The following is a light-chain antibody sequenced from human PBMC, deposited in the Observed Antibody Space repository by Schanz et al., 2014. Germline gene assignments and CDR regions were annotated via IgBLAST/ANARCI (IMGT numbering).Light chain of an antibody. Sequence: IRMTQSPSSLSASTGDRVTITCRASQDISSSLAWYQQKAGKAPKLLVYSASTLQSGVPSRFNGSGSGTDFTLTINCLQSEDLATYFCQEYYSYLLTFGQGTRLELE. V-gene: IGKV1-8*01. CDR1: QDISSS. J-gene: IGKJ5*01. CDR2: SAS. CDR3: QEYYSYLLT.